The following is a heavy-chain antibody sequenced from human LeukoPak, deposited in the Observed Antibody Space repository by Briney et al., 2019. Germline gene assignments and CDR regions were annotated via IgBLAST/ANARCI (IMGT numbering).Heavy chain of an antibody. V-gene: IGHV1-24*01. CDR3: ATITWLGFDY. J-gene: IGHJ4*02. CDR2: FDPEDGET. CDR1: GYTLTELS. D-gene: IGHD6-19*01. Sequence: GASVKVSCEVSGYTLTELSVHWVRQAPGKGLEWMGGFDPEDGETIYAQKFQGRVTMTEDTSTDTAYMELSSLRSEDTAVYYCATITWLGFDYWGQGTLVTVSS.